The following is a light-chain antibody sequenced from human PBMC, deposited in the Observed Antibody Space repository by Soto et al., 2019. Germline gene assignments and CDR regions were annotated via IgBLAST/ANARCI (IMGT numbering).Light chain of an antibody. CDR3: LQHINYPFT. Sequence: DIQLTQSPSSLSASVGDRVTITCRASQGIRNDLGWFQQKPGKAPKRLIYAASTLQNGVPSRFSGSRSETEITPTISSPLHEDLATYLCLQHINYPFTFGPGTKAHIK. CDR2: AAS. J-gene: IGKJ3*01. V-gene: IGKV1-17*01. CDR1: QGIRND.